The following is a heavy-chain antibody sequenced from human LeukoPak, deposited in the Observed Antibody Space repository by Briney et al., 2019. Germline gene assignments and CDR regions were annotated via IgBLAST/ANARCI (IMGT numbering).Heavy chain of an antibody. CDR1: GYTISGYY. J-gene: IGHJ5*02. CDR3: ARVGVDCSRTSCYEWFDP. D-gene: IGHD2-2*01. Sequence: ASVKVSCKASGYTISGYYIHWVRQAPGQGLEWMGWINPNSGGTNFAQRFQGRVTMTRDTSISTAYMELSRLRSDDTAVYYRARVGVDCSRTSCYEWFDPWGQGTLVTVSS. CDR2: INPNSGGT. V-gene: IGHV1-2*02.